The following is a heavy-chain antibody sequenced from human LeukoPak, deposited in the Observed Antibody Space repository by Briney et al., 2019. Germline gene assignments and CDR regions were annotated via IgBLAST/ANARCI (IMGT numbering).Heavy chain of an antibody. CDR3: ARDPGYSYGIHFDY. CDR2: IDAGNGRT. CDR1: GYDFTKYA. J-gene: IGHJ4*02. V-gene: IGHV1-3*01. D-gene: IGHD5-18*01. Sequence: ASVKVSCKASGYDFTKYAVQWVRQAPGQRLEWMGWIDAGNGRTKYSQDFQGRVTITRDTSASIAYMELSSLRSDDTAVYYCARDPGYSYGIHFDYWGQGTLVTVSS.